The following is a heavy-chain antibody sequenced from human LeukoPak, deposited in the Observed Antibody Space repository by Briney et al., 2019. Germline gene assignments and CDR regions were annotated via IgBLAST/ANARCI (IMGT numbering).Heavy chain of an antibody. J-gene: IGHJ4*02. D-gene: IGHD2/OR15-2a*01. V-gene: IGHV4-34*01. CDR3: ARGRRICYFDY. CDR2: INHSGST. CDR1: GGSFSGYY. Sequence: SSETLSLTCAVYGGSFSGYYRSWIRQPPGKGLEWIGEINHSGSTNYNPSLKSRVTISVDTSKNQFSLKLSSVTAADTAVYYCARGRRICYFDYWGQGTLVTVSS.